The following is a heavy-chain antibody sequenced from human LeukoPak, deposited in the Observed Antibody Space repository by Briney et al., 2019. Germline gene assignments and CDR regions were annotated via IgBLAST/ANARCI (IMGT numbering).Heavy chain of an antibody. J-gene: IGHJ4*02. CDR2: IYPGDSDT. Sequence: GASLQISCKSSGYSFTSYWIGWGRQLPGKGLEWMGIIYPGDSDTRYSPSFQGQVTISADKSISTAYLQWSSLKASDTAMYYCARRRYYGSGSYAPFDYWGQGTLVTVSS. CDR1: GYSFTSYW. CDR3: ARRRYYGSGSYAPFDY. D-gene: IGHD3-10*01. V-gene: IGHV5-51*01.